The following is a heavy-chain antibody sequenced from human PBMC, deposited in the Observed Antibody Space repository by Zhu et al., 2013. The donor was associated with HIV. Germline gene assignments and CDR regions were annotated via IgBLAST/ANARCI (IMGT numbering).Heavy chain of an antibody. CDR1: GYTFTSYA. Sequence: QVQLVQSGAEVKKPGASVKVSCKASGYTFTSYAMHWVRQAPGQRLEWMGWINAGNGNTKYSQKFQGRVTITRDTSASTAYMELSSLRSEDTAVYYCARTLPPPDIVVVTADPLGAFDIWGQGTMVTVSS. CDR3: ARTLPPPDIVVVTADPLGAFDI. D-gene: IGHD2-21*02. J-gene: IGHJ3*02. CDR2: INAGNGNT. V-gene: IGHV1-3*01.